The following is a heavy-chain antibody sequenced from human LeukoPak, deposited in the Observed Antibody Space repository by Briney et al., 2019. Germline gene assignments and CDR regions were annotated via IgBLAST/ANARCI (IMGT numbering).Heavy chain of an antibody. Sequence: GASVKVSCKASGGTFSSYAISWVRQAPGQGLEWMGRIIPILGIANYAQKFQGRVTITADKSTSTAYMELSSLRSEDTAVYYCARGHARSSSWYLDYWGQGTLVTVSS. CDR2: IIPILGIA. V-gene: IGHV1-69*04. CDR3: ARGHARSSSWYLDY. CDR1: GGTFSSYA. J-gene: IGHJ4*02. D-gene: IGHD6-13*01.